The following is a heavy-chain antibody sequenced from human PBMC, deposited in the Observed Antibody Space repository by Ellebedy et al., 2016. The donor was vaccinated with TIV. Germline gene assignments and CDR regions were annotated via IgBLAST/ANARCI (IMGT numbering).Heavy chain of an antibody. Sequence: SETLSLTXAVSGDSMISINWWIWVRQPPGKGLEWIGEIFHGEITNYNPSLKSRVTISVDKSKNQFSLKLTSVTAADTAVYYCAREARDLYSESYYAFARWGQGTLVTVSS. CDR2: IFHGEIT. CDR3: AREARDLYSESYYAFAR. CDR1: GDSMISINW. D-gene: IGHD1-26*01. J-gene: IGHJ4*02. V-gene: IGHV4-4*02.